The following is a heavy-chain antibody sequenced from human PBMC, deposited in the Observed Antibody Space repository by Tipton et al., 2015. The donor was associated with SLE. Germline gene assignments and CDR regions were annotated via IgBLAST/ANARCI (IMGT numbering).Heavy chain of an antibody. CDR3: ARGLLTWRGAIVGVDV. CDR1: GASISTTRGFY. D-gene: IGHD2-21*02. J-gene: IGHJ6*02. Sequence: LRLSCTVSGASISTTRGFYWGWIRQPPGKGLEWIGTIDYSGSPSYNPSLKSRVTISVDTSKNQFSLKLSSVTAADTAVYYCARGLLTWRGAIVGVDVWGQGTTVNVSS. CDR2: IDYSGSP. V-gene: IGHV4-39*07.